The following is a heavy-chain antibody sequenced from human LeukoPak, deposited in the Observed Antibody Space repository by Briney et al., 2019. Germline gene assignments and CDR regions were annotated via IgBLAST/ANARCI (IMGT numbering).Heavy chain of an antibody. Sequence: GGSLRLSCAASGFTFSSYAMSWVRQAPGKGLEWVSSISTTGNYIYYADSVKGRFTISRDYAKNSVYLQMNSLRVEDTAVYYCARYDSSDYYFDYWGQGTLVTVSS. CDR3: ARYDSSDYYFDY. D-gene: IGHD3-22*01. V-gene: IGHV3-21*01. CDR2: ISTTGNYI. CDR1: GFTFSSYA. J-gene: IGHJ4*02.